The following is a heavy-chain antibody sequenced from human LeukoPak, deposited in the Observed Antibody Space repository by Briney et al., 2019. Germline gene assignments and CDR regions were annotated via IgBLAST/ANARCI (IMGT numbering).Heavy chain of an antibody. V-gene: IGHV4-39*01. CDR3: ARRARFYYYGMDV. CDR2: IYYSGST. Sequence: SETLSLTCTVSGGSISSSSYYWGWIRQPPGKGLEWIGSIYYSGSTYYNPSLKSRVTISVDTSKNQFSLKLSSVTAADTAVYYCARRARFYYYGMDVWGQGTTVTVSS. CDR1: GGSISSSSYY. J-gene: IGHJ6*02.